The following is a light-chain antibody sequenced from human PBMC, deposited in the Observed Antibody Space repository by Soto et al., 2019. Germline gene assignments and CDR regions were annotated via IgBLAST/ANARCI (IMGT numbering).Light chain of an antibody. J-gene: IGLJ2*01. Sequence: QSVVTQPPSASGTPGQGVTISCSGSSSNIGVNTVNWYQQLPGTAPKLLIYSNNLRPSGVPDRVSGSKSGTSASLAISGLQSEDEADYHCASWDDRLNGVVFGGGTKLTVL. V-gene: IGLV1-44*01. CDR2: SNN. CDR1: SSNIGVNT. CDR3: ASWDDRLNGVV.